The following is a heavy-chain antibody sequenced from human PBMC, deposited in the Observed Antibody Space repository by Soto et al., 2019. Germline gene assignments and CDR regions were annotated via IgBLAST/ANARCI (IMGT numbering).Heavy chain of an antibody. D-gene: IGHD2-15*01. CDR3: AKVPRECSDGSCFGGYFDY. J-gene: IGHJ4*02. CDR1: GXTFSSYA. Sequence: TGGSLRLSCAASGXTFSSYAMSWVRQAPGKGLEWVSAISGSGRNTYYADSVKGRFTISRDNSKHTLSLQMNSLRVEDTAVYYCAKVPRECSDGSCFGGYFDYWGQGTPVTVSS. CDR2: ISGSGRNT. V-gene: IGHV3-23*01.